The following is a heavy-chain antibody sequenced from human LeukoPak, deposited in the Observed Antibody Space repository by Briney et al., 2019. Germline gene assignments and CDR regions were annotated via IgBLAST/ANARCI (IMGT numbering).Heavy chain of an antibody. V-gene: IGHV4-38-2*02. CDR3: ARHYDPQPFDVFDI. Sequence: PSETLSLTCTVSDYSISSGHYWGWIRQPPGKGLEGIGSIYHSGSTYYNPSLKSRVTISVDTSKNQVSLKLSSVTAADTAVYYCARHYDPQPFDVFDIWGQGTMVTVSS. CDR1: DYSISSGHY. CDR2: IYHSGST. D-gene: IGHD3-3*01. J-gene: IGHJ3*02.